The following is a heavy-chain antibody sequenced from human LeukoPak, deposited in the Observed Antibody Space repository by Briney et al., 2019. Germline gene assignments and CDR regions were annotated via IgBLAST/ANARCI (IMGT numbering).Heavy chain of an antibody. V-gene: IGHV3-11*06. CDR3: ASRGDYEPFDY. CDR1: GFTFSDYY. Sequence: GGSLRLSCAASGFTFSDYYMSRIRQAPGKGLEWVSYISSSSSYTNYADSVKGRFTISRDNAKNSLYLQMNSLRAEDTAVYYCASRGDYEPFDYWGQGTLVTVSP. CDR2: ISSSSSYT. J-gene: IGHJ4*02. D-gene: IGHD3-16*01.